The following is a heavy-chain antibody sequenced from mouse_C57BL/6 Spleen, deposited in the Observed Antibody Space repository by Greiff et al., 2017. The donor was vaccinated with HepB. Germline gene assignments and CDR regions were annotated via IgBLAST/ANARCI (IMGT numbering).Heavy chain of an antibody. Sequence: QVQLQQSGAELVKPGASVKLSCKASGYTFTSYWMHWVKQRPGQGLEWIGMIHPNSGSTNYNEKFKSKATLTVDKSSSTAYMQLSSLTSEDSAVYYCARWDYGSRWYFDVWGTGTTVTVSS. D-gene: IGHD1-1*01. CDR1: GYTFTSYW. J-gene: IGHJ1*03. CDR2: IHPNSGST. V-gene: IGHV1-64*01. CDR3: ARWDYGSRWYFDV.